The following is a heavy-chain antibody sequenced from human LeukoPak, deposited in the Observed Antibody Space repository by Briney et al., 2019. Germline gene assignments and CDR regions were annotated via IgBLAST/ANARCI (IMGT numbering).Heavy chain of an antibody. Sequence: SETLSLTCTVSGGSISSYYWSWIRQPPGKGLEWIGYIYYSGSTNYNPSLKSRVTISVDTSKNQFSLKLSSVTAADTAVYYCARHGRRGNAFDIWGQGTMVTVSS. CDR3: ARHGRRGNAFDI. CDR1: GGSISSYY. J-gene: IGHJ3*02. V-gene: IGHV4-59*08. CDR2: IYYSGST.